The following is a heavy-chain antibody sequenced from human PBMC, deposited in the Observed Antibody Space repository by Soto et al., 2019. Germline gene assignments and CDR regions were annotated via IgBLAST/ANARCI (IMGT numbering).Heavy chain of an antibody. J-gene: IGHJ6*02. V-gene: IGHV1-69*01. CDR1: GGTFSSYA. CDR3: ASFSRITGTTSYYYYGMDV. D-gene: IGHD1-20*01. Sequence: QVQLVQSGAEVKKPGSSVKVSCKASGGTFSSYAISWVRQAPGQGLEWMGGIIPIFGTANYAQKFQGRVTITADESTSTAYRELSSLRSEDTAVYYCASFSRITGTTSYYYYGMDVWGQGTTVTVSS. CDR2: IIPIFGTA.